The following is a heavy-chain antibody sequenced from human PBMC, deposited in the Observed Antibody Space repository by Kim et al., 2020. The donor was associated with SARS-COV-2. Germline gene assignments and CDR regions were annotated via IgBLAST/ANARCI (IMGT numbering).Heavy chain of an antibody. CDR1: GGSISSSSYY. Sequence: SETLSLTCTVSGGSISSSSYYWGWIRQPPGKGLQWIGSIYYSGSTYYNPSLKSRVTISVDTSKNQFSLKLSSVTAADTAVYYCARGGWNSSGYYPFDYWGQGTLVTVSS. CDR2: IYYSGST. V-gene: IGHV4-39*01. CDR3: ARGGWNSSGYYPFDY. D-gene: IGHD3-22*01. J-gene: IGHJ4*02.